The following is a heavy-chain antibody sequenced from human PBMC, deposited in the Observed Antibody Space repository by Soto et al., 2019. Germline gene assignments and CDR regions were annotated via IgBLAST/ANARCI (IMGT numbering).Heavy chain of an antibody. V-gene: IGHV3-73*02. J-gene: IGHJ4*02. CDR2: IRSKANSYAT. D-gene: IGHD4-17*01. CDR3: TRLSDYGGKPFDY. Sequence: EVQLVESGGGLVQPGGSLKLSCAASGFTFSGSGMHWVRQASGKGLEWVGRIRSKANSYATAYAASVKGRFTISRDDSKNTAYLQMNSLKTEDTAVYYCTRLSDYGGKPFDYWGQGTLVTVSS. CDR1: GFTFSGSG.